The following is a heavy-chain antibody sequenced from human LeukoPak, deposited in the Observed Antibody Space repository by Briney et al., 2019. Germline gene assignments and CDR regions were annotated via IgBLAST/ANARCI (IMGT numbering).Heavy chain of an antibody. Sequence: AAVKGSSKASGYTFTSSGISWVRHAPGQGVEWMGWIIAYNGNTNYAQKLQGRVTISTDTSPSTPYMELRSLRSDDTAVYYCARGGLAAAGKGGFDPWGQGALVTVSS. J-gene: IGHJ5*02. CDR1: GYTFTSSG. D-gene: IGHD6-13*01. CDR3: ARGGLAAAGKGGFDP. CDR2: IIAYNGNT. V-gene: IGHV1-18*01.